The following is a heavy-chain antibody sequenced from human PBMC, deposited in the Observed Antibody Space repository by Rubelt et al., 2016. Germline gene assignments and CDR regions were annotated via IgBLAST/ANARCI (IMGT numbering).Heavy chain of an antibody. D-gene: IGHD5-18*01. CDR3: ARNQRGYSYGYRSGMDL. CDR1: GGSISSSSYY. V-gene: IGHV4-39*07. J-gene: IGHJ6*02. Sequence: QLQLQESGPGLVKPSETLSLTCTVSGGSISSSSYYWGWIRQPPGKGLEWIGSIYYSGSTYYNPSLKSRVTRSVDTSKNHVSRKLGYVTDADTVVYYWARNQRGYSYGYRSGMDLWGQGTTVTVSS. CDR2: IYYSGST.